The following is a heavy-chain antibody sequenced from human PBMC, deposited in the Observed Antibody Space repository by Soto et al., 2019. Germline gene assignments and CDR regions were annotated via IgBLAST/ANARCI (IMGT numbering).Heavy chain of an antibody. CDR1: GFTFSSYA. D-gene: IGHD2-2*01. V-gene: IGHV3-64D*08. CDR3: VKAYCSSTSCTYYYYYYGMDV. Sequence: GGSLRLSCSASGFTFSSYAMHWVRQAPGKGLESVSVISSNGGNTYYADSVKGRFTISRDNSKNTLYLQMSSLRAEDTAVYYCVKAYCSSTSCTYYYYYYGMDVWGQGTTVTVSS. CDR2: ISSNGGNT. J-gene: IGHJ6*02.